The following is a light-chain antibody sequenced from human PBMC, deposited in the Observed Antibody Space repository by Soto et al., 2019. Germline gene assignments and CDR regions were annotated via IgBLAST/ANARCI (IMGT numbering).Light chain of an antibody. J-gene: IGKJ1*01. CDR2: GAS. CDR1: QSVSNNY. CDR3: QQYGSSPTWT. Sequence: ESVLTQSPGTLSLSPGERATLSCRASQSVSNNYLAWYEQKPGQAPRLLIYGASTRATSIPDRFSGSGSGTDSSLTISRLEPEDSAVYYCQQYGSSPTWTFGQGTKVDIK. V-gene: IGKV3-20*01.